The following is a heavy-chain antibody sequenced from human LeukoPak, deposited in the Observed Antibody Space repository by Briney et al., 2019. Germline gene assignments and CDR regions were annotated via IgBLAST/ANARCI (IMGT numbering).Heavy chain of an antibody. J-gene: IGHJ2*01. D-gene: IGHD4-23*01. Sequence: SETLSLTCTVSGGSISSSSYYGGGIRKPQGKGLEWIGSIYYSGSTYYNPSLKSRVTISVDTSKNQFSLKLSSVTAADTAVYYCARGGGYGGIDWYFDLWGRGTLFTVSS. CDR2: IYYSGST. CDR1: GGSISSSSYY. CDR3: ARGGGYGGIDWYFDL. V-gene: IGHV4-39*01.